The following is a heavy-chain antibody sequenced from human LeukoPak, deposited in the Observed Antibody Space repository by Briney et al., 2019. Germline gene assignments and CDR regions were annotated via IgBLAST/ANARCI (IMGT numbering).Heavy chain of an antibody. CDR1: GGTFSGYA. V-gene: IGHV1-69*13. CDR3: ASSYYGSGSYYNNRRHIHWFDP. J-gene: IGHJ5*02. D-gene: IGHD3-10*01. CDR2: IIPIFGTA. Sequence: GASVKVSCKASGGTFSGYAISWVRQAPGQGLEWMGGIIPIFGTANYAQKFQGRVTITADESTSTAYVELSSLRSEDTAVYYCASSYYGSGSYYNNRRHIHWFDPWGQGTLVTVSS.